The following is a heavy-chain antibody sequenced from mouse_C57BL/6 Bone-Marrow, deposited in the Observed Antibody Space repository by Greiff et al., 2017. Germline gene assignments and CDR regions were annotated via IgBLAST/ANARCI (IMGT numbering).Heavy chain of an antibody. CDR3: AGGGGYAMDY. V-gene: IGHV1-61*01. CDR1: GYTFTSYW. J-gene: IGHJ4*01. CDR2: IYPSDSET. Sequence: QVQLQQPGAELVRPGSSVKLSCKASGYTFTSYWMDWVKQRPGQGLEWIGNIYPSDSETHYNHKFKDKATLTVDKSSSTAYMQLSSLTSEDSAVYYCAGGGGYAMDYWGQGTSVTVSS.